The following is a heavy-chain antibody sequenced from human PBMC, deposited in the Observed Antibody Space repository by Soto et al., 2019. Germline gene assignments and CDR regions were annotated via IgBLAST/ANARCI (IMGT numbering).Heavy chain of an antibody. CDR3: ARCSWYCDY. CDR2: INHSGGT. V-gene: IGHV4-34*01. CDR1: GGSFSGYY. Sequence: SETLSLTCAVYGGSFSGYYWSWIRQPPGKGLEWIGEINHSGGTNYNPSLKSRVTISVDTSKNQFSLKLSSVTAADTAVYYCARCSWYCDYWGQGTLVTVSS. J-gene: IGHJ4*02. D-gene: IGHD6-13*01.